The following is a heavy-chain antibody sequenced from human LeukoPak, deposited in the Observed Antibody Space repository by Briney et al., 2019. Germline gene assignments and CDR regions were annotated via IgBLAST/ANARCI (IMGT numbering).Heavy chain of an antibody. CDR1: GYTFSDYQ. Sequence: ASVKVSCKASGYTFSDYQMHWVRQAPGQGLEWMGWIHPNTGGTNYAQKFRGRVTMTRDTSISTVYMELSSLRSDDTAVYYCARDRATVVTTASHWGQGTLVTVSS. CDR3: ARDRATVVTTASH. D-gene: IGHD4-17*01. V-gene: IGHV1-2*02. CDR2: IHPNTGGT. J-gene: IGHJ4*02.